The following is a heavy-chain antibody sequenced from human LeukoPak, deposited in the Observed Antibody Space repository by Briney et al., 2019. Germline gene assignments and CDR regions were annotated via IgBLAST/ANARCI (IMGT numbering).Heavy chain of an antibody. D-gene: IGHD6-19*01. Sequence: GGSLRLSCAASGFTFSSYEMNWVRQAPGKGLEWVSYISSSGSTIYYADSVKGRFTISRDNAKNSLYLQMNSLRAEDTALYYCARIYSSGSRYYFDYWGRGTLVTVSS. CDR2: ISSSGSTI. V-gene: IGHV3-48*03. CDR3: ARIYSSGSRYYFDY. J-gene: IGHJ4*02. CDR1: GFTFSSYE.